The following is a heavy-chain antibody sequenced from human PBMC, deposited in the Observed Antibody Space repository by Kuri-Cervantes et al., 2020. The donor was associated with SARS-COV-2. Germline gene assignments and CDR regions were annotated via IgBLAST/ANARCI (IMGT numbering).Heavy chain of an antibody. D-gene: IGHD3-3*01. V-gene: IGHV3-48*04. CDR2: ISSSGSTI. CDR3: ASLDFWSGYYPDY. CDR1: GFTFSTYW. J-gene: IGHJ4*02. Sequence: ETLSLTCEASGFTFSTYWMNWVRQAPGKGLEWVSYISSSGSTIYYADSVKGRFTISRDNAKNSLYLQMNSLRAEDTAVYYCASLDFWSGYYPDYWGQGTLVTVSS.